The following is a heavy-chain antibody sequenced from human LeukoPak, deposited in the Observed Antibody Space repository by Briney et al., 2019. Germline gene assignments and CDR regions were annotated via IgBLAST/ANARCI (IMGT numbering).Heavy chain of an antibody. CDR3: ARDGVVRGDGLAFDI. D-gene: IGHD3-10*01. J-gene: IGHJ3*02. CDR1: GFTASSNY. Sequence: GGSLRLSCAASGFTASSNYMSCVRQAPGKGLEWVSVIYSGGSTYYADSVKGRFTISRDNSKNTLYLQMNSLRAEDTAVYYCARDGVVRGDGLAFDIWGQGTMVTVSS. V-gene: IGHV3-53*01. CDR2: IYSGGST.